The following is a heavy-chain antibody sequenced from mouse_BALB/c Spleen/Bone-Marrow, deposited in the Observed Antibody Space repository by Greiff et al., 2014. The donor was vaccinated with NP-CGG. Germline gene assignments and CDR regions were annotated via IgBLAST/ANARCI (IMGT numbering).Heavy chain of an antibody. J-gene: IGHJ2*01. CDR1: SYTFTSYW. CDR3: ARSYDGYYVDY. Sequence: VHLVESGAELVRPGASVKLSCKASSYTFTSYWMNWIKQRPEQGLEWTGRIDPYDSETHYNLKFKDKAILTVDKSSSTAYMQLSSLTSEDSAVYYCARSYDGYYVDYWGQGTTLTVSS. D-gene: IGHD2-3*01. V-gene: IGHV1-52*01. CDR2: IDPYDSET.